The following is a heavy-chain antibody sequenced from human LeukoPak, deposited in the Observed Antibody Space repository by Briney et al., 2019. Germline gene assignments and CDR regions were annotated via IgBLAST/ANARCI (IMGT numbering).Heavy chain of an antibody. D-gene: IGHD6-19*01. CDR2: IYYSGST. V-gene: IGHV4-31*03. J-gene: IGHJ4*02. CDR1: GGSISSGGYY. CDR3: ARGRYPRGLFLFSSGWYPIVFDY. Sequence: PSETLSLTCTVSGGSISSGGYYWSWIRQHPGKGLEWIGYIYYSGSTNYNPSLKSRVTISVDTSKNQFSLKLSSVTAADTAVYYCARGRYPRGLFLFSSGWYPIVFDYWGQGTLVTVSS.